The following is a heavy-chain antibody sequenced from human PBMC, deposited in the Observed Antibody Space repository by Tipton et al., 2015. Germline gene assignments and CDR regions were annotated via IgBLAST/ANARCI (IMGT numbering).Heavy chain of an antibody. CDR3: ARHHSPVTTWFDP. D-gene: IGHD4-17*01. J-gene: IGHJ5*02. CDR2: IKPGDFDT. CDR1: GYNFINYW. Sequence: QSGAEVKKPGESLKISCKASGYNFINYWIGWVRQVPGQGPEWMGIIKPGDFDTKISPSFHAQVTISADKSINTVYLQWSGLKVSDPAIYYCARHHSPVTTWFDPWGQGTLVTVSS. V-gene: IGHV5-51*01.